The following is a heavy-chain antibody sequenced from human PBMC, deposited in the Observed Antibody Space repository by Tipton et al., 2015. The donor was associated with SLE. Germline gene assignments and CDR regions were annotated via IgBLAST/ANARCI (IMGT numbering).Heavy chain of an antibody. CDR1: GGSFSGYY. V-gene: IGHV4-34*01. D-gene: IGHD3-10*01. CDR3: ASLRTEYYYGSRADY. Sequence: TLSLTCAVYGGSFSGYYWSWIRQPPGKGLEWIGEINHSGSTNYNPSLKSRVTILVDTSKNQFSLKLSSVTAADTAVYYCASLRTEYYYGSRADYWGQGSLVTVSS. J-gene: IGHJ4*02. CDR2: INHSGST.